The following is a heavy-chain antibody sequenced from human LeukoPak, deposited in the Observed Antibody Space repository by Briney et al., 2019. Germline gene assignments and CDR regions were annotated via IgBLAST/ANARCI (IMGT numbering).Heavy chain of an antibody. Sequence: PSETLSLTCIVSGGSISSYYWTWVRQPAGKGLEWIGRIYASGSTNYNPSLKSRVAMSIDTSKNQFSLKLTSVTAADTAVYYCARDLSPYNYDYFFMDVWGKGTTVTVSS. CDR2: IYASGST. D-gene: IGHD2/OR15-2a*01. J-gene: IGHJ6*03. CDR1: GGSISSYY. CDR3: ARDLSPYNYDYFFMDV. V-gene: IGHV4-4*07.